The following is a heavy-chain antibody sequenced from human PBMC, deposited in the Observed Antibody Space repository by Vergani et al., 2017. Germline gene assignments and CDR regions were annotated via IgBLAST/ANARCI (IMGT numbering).Heavy chain of an antibody. V-gene: IGHV4-34*01. J-gene: IGHJ4*02. Sequence: QVQLQQWGAGLLKPSETLSLTCAVYGGSFSGYYWSWIRQPPGKGLEWIGEINHSGSTNYNPSLKSRVTISVDTSKNQFSLKLSSVTAADTAVYYCARHVDDFWSGYYRHWGQGTLVTVSS. D-gene: IGHD3-3*01. CDR1: GGSFSGYY. CDR2: INHSGST. CDR3: ARHVDDFWSGYYRH.